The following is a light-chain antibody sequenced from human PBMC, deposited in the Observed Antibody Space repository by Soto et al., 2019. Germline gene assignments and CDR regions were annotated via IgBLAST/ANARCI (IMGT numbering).Light chain of an antibody. J-gene: IGKJ1*01. CDR3: QQYNNWPPWT. CDR2: GAY. CDR1: QSVGKN. Sequence: EIVLTQSPGTLSLSPGEGATLSCRASQSVGKNYLAWYQHKSGQAPRLLIHGAYNRATGIPATFSGSGSGTEFTLTISSLQSEDFAVYYCQQYNNWPPWTFGQGTKVDIK. V-gene: IGKV3-15*01.